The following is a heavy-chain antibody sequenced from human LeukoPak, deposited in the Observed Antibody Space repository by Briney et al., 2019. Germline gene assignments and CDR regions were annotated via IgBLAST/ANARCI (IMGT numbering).Heavy chain of an antibody. CDR1: GFTFSSYA. D-gene: IGHD6-13*01. J-gene: IGHJ4*02. CDR3: AKVNSSSSQFFDY. Sequence: GGSLRLSCAASGFTFSSYAMSWVRQAPGKGLEWVSAISDSGGSTYYADSVKGRFTISRDNSKNTLYLQMNSLRAEDTAVYYCAKVNSSSSQFFDYWGQGTLVTVSS. V-gene: IGHV3-23*01. CDR2: ISDSGGST.